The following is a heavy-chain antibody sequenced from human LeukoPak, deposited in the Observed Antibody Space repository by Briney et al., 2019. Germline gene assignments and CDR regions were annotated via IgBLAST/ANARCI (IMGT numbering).Heavy chain of an antibody. CDR1: GYTFTSYG. V-gene: IGHV1-18*01. J-gene: IGHJ4*02. CDR2: INAYNGNT. Sequence: GPSVKVSCKASGYTFTSYGFSWVRQAPGQGVEWMGWINAYNGNTNYAQKLQGRVTMTTDTSTSTAYMELRSLRFDDTAVYYCARRQGTTLSFDYWGQGTLVTVSS. D-gene: IGHD1-1*01. CDR3: ARRQGTTLSFDY.